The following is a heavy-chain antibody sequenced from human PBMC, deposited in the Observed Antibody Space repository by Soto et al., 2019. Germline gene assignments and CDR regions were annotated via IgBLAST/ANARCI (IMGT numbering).Heavy chain of an antibody. J-gene: IGHJ6*02. D-gene: IGHD2-2*01. CDR2: ISGSGGST. CDR3: AKDTLGYCSSTSCSPDVYYYGMDV. V-gene: IGHV3-23*01. CDR1: GFTFSSYA. Sequence: LRLSCAASGFTFSSYAMSWVRQAPGKGLEWVSAISGSGGSTYYADSVKGRFTISRDNSKNTLYLQMNSLRAEDTAVYYCAKDTLGYCSSTSCSPDVYYYGMDVWGQGTTVTVSS.